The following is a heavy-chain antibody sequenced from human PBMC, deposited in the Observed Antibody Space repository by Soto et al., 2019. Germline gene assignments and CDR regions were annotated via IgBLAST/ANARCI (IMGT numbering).Heavy chain of an antibody. V-gene: IGHV2-5*02. CDR2: IYWDDDK. J-gene: IGHJ5*02. CDR1: GFSLSTSGVG. D-gene: IGHD3-9*01. CDR3: AHASLLTGYYKWFDP. Sequence: QITLKESGPTLVKPTQPLTLTCTFSGFSLSTSGVGVGWIRQPPGKALEWLALIYWDDDKRNSPSLKSMLTSTKDTSKNPVVFPLTNMDPVDTATYYCAHASLLTGYYKWFDPWGQGTLVTVSS.